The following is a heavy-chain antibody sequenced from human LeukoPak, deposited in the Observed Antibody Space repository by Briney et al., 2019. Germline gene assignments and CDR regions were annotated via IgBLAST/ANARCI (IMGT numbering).Heavy chain of an antibody. D-gene: IGHD6-13*01. V-gene: IGHV4-34*09. J-gene: IGHJ4*02. CDR1: GGSFSGYY. Sequence: SETLSLTCAVYGGSFSGYYWSWIRQPPGKGLEWIGYIYYSGSTYYNPSLKSRVTISVDTSKNQFSLKLSSVTAADTAVYYCARSRTAAGTDYWGQGTLVTVSS. CDR2: IYYSGST. CDR3: ARSRTAAGTDY.